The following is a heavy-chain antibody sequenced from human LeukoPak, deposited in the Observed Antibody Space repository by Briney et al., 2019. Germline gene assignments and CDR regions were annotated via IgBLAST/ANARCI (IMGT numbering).Heavy chain of an antibody. Sequence: GGSLRLSCAASGFTFSSYAMSWVRQAPGKGLEWVSAISGSGGSTYYADSVKGRLTISRDNSKNTLYLQMNSLRAEDTAVYYCAKDHDFWSGYSVGGIDYWGQGTLVTVSS. D-gene: IGHD3-3*01. CDR1: GFTFSSYA. J-gene: IGHJ4*02. CDR2: ISGSGGST. CDR3: AKDHDFWSGYSVGGIDY. V-gene: IGHV3-23*01.